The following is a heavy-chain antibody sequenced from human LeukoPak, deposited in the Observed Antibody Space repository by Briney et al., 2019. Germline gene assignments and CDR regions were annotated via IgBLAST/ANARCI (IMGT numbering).Heavy chain of an antibody. V-gene: IGHV3-23*01. CDR1: GFTFRSYA. D-gene: IGHD5-12*01. CDR2: ISGSGGST. J-gene: IGHJ4*02. CDR3: ATVPRSGYYYFDY. Sequence: GGSLRLSCAASGFTFRSYAMTWLRQAPGKGLEWVSFISGSGGSTYYADSVKGRFTISKDKSRNTLFLQMNSLRAEDTAVYYCATVPRSGYYYFDYWGQGTLVTVSS.